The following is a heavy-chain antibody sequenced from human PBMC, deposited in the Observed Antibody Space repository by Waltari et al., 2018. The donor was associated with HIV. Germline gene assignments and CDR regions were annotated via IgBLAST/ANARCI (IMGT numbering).Heavy chain of an antibody. CDR1: GYTFTDYY. J-gene: IGHJ4*02. Sequence: QVQLVQSGAEVKKPGASVKVSCKASGYTFTDYYIHWVRQAPGQGLECMGRINPNSGDTSYAQKFQGRVTMTRDTSISTAYMDLSRLRSDDTAVYYCATIPTNPNPYYWGQGTLVTVSS. D-gene: IGHD2-8*01. CDR2: INPNSGDT. CDR3: ATIPTNPNPYY. V-gene: IGHV1-2*06.